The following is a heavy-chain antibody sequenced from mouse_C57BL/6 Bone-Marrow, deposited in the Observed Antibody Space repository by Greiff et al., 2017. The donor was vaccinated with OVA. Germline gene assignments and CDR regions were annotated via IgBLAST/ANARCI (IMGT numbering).Heavy chain of an antibody. Sequence: EVKVVESGGGLVQPGGSMKLSCAASGFTFSDAWMDWVRQSPEKGLEWVAEIRNKANNHATYYAESVKGRFTISRDDSKSSVYLQMNSLRAEDTGIYYCTRRKVTTQYYFDYWGQGTTLTVSS. V-gene: IGHV6-6*01. CDR3: TRRKVTTQYYFDY. CDR2: IRNKANNHAT. D-gene: IGHD2-2*01. CDR1: GFTFSDAW. J-gene: IGHJ2*01.